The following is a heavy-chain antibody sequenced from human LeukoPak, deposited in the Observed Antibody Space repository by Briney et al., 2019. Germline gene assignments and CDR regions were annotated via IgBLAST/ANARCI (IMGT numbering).Heavy chain of an antibody. D-gene: IGHD1-14*01. Sequence: SETLPLTCTVSGGSVSSGSHYWTWIRQPPGKGLEWIGYVYYSGTTIYNPSLKSRVTISADTAKNQFSLKLSSVTAADTAVYYCARRATGIHALDHWGQGTMVTVSS. J-gene: IGHJ3*01. CDR3: ARRATGIHALDH. V-gene: IGHV4-61*01. CDR1: GGSVSSGSHY. CDR2: VYYSGTT.